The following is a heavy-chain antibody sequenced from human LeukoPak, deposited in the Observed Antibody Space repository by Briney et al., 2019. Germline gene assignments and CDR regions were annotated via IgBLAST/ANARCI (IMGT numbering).Heavy chain of an antibody. V-gene: IGHV6-1*01. Sequence: SQTLSLTRALSVDSVSSNSAAWNWIRQPPSRGLEWLGRTYYRSKWNHDYAVSVKSRITINTDTSNNQFSLPLHSVPPDPPAVYACARGGTYGGYDFVPWGQGTLVTVSS. CDR3: ARGGTYGGYDFVP. J-gene: IGHJ5*02. D-gene: IGHD5-12*01. CDR2: TYYRSKWNH. CDR1: VDSVSSNSAA.